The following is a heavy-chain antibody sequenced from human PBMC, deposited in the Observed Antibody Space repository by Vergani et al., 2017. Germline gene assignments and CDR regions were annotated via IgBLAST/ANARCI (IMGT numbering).Heavy chain of an antibody. CDR1: GYTFTKFG. Sequence: QVQLVQSGAEVKKPGASVKVSCKASGYTFTKFGITWVRQAPGQGLQLMGWISAYNANTNFAQKLQGRVFMTTDTSTRTAYMELRSLRSDDTAVYYCARGGGQTALDLWGQGTLVTVSS. D-gene: IGHD5-18*01. CDR2: ISAYNANT. CDR3: ARGGGQTALDL. J-gene: IGHJ4*02. V-gene: IGHV1-18*01.